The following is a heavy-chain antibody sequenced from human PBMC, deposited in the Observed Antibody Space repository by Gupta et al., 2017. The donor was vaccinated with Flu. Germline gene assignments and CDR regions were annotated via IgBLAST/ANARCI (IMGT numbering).Heavy chain of an antibody. D-gene: IGHD3-10*01. CDR3: ARSHNVLPYGMDV. CDR1: GGSFSGYY. J-gene: IGHJ6*02. CDR2: INHSGST. V-gene: IGHV4-34*01. Sequence: QVQLQQWGAGLLKPSETLSLTCAVYGGSFSGYYWSWIRQPPGKGLEWIGEINHSGSTNYNPSLKSRVTISVDTSKNQFSLKLSSVTAADTAVYYCARSHNVLPYGMDVWGQGTTVTVSS.